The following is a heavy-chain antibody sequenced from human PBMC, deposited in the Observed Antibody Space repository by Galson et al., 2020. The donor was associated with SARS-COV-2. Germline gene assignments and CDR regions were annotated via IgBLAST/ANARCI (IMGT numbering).Heavy chain of an antibody. D-gene: IGHD6-13*01. CDR1: GFTFSSYG. CDR2: ISDDGINT. CDR3: ARAGYNSNWSLGEYFDL. Sequence: GGSLRLSCAASGFTFSSYGMHWVRQAPGKGLEWVTVISDDGINTYYAESVKGRFTISRDNSKNTLYLQMNILRTEDTAVYYCARAGYNSNWSLGEYFDLWGRGTLVTVSS. V-gene: IGHV3-30*03. J-gene: IGHJ2*01.